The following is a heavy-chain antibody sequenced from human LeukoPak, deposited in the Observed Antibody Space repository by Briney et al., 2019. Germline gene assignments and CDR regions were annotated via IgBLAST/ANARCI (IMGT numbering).Heavy chain of an antibody. CDR3: ARDGPYSSGHAGEQY. J-gene: IGHJ4*02. V-gene: IGHV3-21*01. CDR2: ISSSSSYI. CDR1: GFTFSSYS. D-gene: IGHD6-19*01. Sequence: KTGGSLRLSCAASGFTFSSYSMNWVRQAPGKGLEWVSSISSSSSYIYYADSVKGRFTISRDNAKNSLYLQMNSLRAEDTAVYYCARDGPYSSGHAGEQYWGQGTLVTVSS.